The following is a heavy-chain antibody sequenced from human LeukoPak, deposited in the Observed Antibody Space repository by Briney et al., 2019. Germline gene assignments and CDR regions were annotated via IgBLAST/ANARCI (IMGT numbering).Heavy chain of an antibody. J-gene: IGHJ4*02. CDR2: IYYSGST. CDR1: GGSISSSSYY. V-gene: IGHV4-39*01. CDR3: ARHAVPAAMRGKGRDY. Sequence: SAPLSLTCTVSGGSISSSSYYWGRIRQPPGKGLEWIGSIYYSGSTYYNPSLKSRDTISVDTSKNQFSLKLSSVTAADTAVYYCARHAVPAAMRGKGRDYWGQGTLVTVSS. D-gene: IGHD2-2*01.